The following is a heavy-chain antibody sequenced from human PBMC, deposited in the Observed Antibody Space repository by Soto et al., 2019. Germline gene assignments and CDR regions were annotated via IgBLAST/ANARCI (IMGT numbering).Heavy chain of an antibody. J-gene: IGHJ4*02. CDR1: GGTFNSYA. CDR2: IIPIFGTP. Sequence: QVLLVQSGAEVKKPGSSVKVSCKASGGTFNSYAFSWVRQAPGQGLEWMGGIIPIFGTPNYAQKFQGRVTITADESTSTAYMELSGLRSEDTAVYYCASRSENGYNYDFDYWCQGTLVTVSS. V-gene: IGHV1-69*12. D-gene: IGHD5-12*01. CDR3: ASRSENGYNYDFDY.